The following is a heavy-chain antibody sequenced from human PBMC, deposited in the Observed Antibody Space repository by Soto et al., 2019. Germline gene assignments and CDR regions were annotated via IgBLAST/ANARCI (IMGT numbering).Heavy chain of an antibody. J-gene: IGHJ3*02. CDR1: GFTFNYFT. CDR3: ARLRSDAFDI. D-gene: IGHD4-17*01. CDR2: ISSSSSHK. Sequence: EVQLVESGGGLVKPGESLRLSCAASGFTFNYFTMNWVRQAPGKGLEWVASISSSSSHKYSADSVRGRFTFSRDTANNSLSLQMNSLRVEDTAVYYCARLRSDAFDIWGQGTLVTVSS. V-gene: IGHV3-21*04.